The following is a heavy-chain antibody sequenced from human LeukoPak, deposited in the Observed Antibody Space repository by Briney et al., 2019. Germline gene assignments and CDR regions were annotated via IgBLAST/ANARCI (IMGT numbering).Heavy chain of an antibody. CDR2: ISYDGSNK. CDR1: GFTFSSYG. V-gene: IGHV3-30*18. Sequence: GGPLRLSCAASGFTFSSYGMHWVRQAPGKGLEWVAVISYDGSNKYYADSVKGRFTISRDNSKNTLYLQMNSLRAEDTAVYYCAKDQALYFDWLSNFDCWGQGTLVTVSS. D-gene: IGHD3-9*01. CDR3: AKDQALYFDWLSNFDC. J-gene: IGHJ4*02.